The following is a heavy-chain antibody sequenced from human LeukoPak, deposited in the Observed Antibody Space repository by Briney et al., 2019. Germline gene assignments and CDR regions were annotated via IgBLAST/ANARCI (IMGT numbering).Heavy chain of an antibody. D-gene: IGHD3-16*02. CDR2: ISSTSDYI. Sequence: PGGSLRLSCAASGYTFSHYSVNWLRQAPGKGLEWVSSISSTSDYIYYADSVKGRFTISRDNTKSSLYLQMNRLRAEDTALYYCVSGNDPDSTWENYRLDAFDIWGQGTTVIVSS. CDR1: GYTFSHYS. J-gene: IGHJ3*02. V-gene: IGHV3-21*01. CDR3: VSGNDPDSTWENYRLDAFDI.